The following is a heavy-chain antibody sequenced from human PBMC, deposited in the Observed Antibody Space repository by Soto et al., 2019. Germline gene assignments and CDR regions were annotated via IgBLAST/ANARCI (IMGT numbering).Heavy chain of an antibody. V-gene: IGHV4-4*07. Sequence: SETLSLTCTVSGGSIRGYYWSWIRQSAGMGLEWIGRMHTSGSTNYNPSLKSRVTFSVDMSKNQIPLKLTSVTAADTALYYCVRASMPKAHFDSWGQGTLVTVSS. D-gene: IGHD2-2*01. J-gene: IGHJ4*02. CDR3: VRASMPKAHFDS. CDR1: GGSIRGYY. CDR2: MHTSGST.